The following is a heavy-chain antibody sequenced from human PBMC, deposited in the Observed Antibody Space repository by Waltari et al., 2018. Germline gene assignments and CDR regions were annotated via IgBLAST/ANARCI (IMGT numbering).Heavy chain of an antibody. Sequence: QVQLQESGPGLVKPSETLSLTCTVSGGSISSYYCSWIRQPPGKGLEWLGYIYYSGSTNYNPSLKSRVTISVDTSKNQFSLKLSSVTAADTAVYYCARDRVDDFWSGYSTPPSYYYYMDVWGKGTTVTVSS. CDR1: GGSISSYY. CDR2: IYYSGST. J-gene: IGHJ6*03. D-gene: IGHD3-3*01. CDR3: ARDRVDDFWSGYSTPPSYYYYMDV. V-gene: IGHV4-59*01.